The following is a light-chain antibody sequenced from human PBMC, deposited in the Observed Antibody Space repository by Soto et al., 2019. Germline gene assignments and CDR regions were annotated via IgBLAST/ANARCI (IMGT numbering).Light chain of an antibody. J-gene: IGLJ3*02. CDR3: SSYTSSNTRV. Sequence: QSALTQPASVSGSPGQSITISCTGTYSDVGGYNYVSWYQQHPGKAPKLMIYDVNNRPSGVSNRFSGSKSGNKASLTISGLQAEDEADYYCSSYTSSNTRVVGGGTKLTVL. CDR1: YSDVGGYNY. CDR2: DVN. V-gene: IGLV2-14*01.